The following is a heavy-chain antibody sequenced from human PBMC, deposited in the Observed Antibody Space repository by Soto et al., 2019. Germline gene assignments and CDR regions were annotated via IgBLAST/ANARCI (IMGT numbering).Heavy chain of an antibody. J-gene: IGHJ4*02. CDR3: ASNPHYDILTGYYY. CDR2: ISGSGGST. CDR1: GFTFSSYA. V-gene: IGHV3-23*01. D-gene: IGHD3-9*01. Sequence: EVQLLESGGGLVQPGGSLRLSCAASGFTFSSYAMSWVHQAPGKGLEWVSAISGSGGSTYYADSVKGRFTISRDNSKNTLYLQMNSLRAEDTAVYYCASNPHYDILTGYYYWGQGTLVTVSS.